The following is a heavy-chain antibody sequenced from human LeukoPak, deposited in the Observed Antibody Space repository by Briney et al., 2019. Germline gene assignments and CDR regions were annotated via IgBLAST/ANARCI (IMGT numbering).Heavy chain of an antibody. CDR3: ARGGYSYGDFDY. CDR1: GGSISNSY. CDR2: IYYSGST. J-gene: IGHJ4*02. V-gene: IGHV4-59*08. Sequence: SETLSLTCTVSGGSISNSYWSWIRQPPGKGLEWIGYIYYSGSTNYNPSLTSRVTISLDTSKNQFSLKLSSVTAADTAVYYCARGGYSYGDFDYWGQGTLVTVSS. D-gene: IGHD5-18*01.